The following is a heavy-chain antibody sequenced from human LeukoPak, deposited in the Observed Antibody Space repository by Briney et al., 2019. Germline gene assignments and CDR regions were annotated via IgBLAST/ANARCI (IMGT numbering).Heavy chain of an antibody. V-gene: IGHV3-30-3*01. CDR2: ISYDGSNK. D-gene: IGHD5-18*01. J-gene: IGHJ4*02. CDR3: ARERVDSYGVFDY. Sequence: GGSLRLSCAASGFTFSSYAMHWVRQAPGKGLEWVAVISYDGSNKYYADSVKGRFTISRDNSKNTLYLQMNSLRAEDTAVYYCARERVDSYGVFDYWGQGTLVTVSS. CDR1: GFTFSSYA.